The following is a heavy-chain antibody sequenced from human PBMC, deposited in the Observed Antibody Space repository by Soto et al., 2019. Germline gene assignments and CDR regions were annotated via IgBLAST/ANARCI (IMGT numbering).Heavy chain of an antibody. CDR3: AKDLNLDAAKGYAYDP. CDR2: ISGSGGST. CDR1: GFTFSSYA. J-gene: IGHJ5*02. Sequence: GGSLRLSCAASGFTFSSYAMSWVRQAPGKGLEWVSAISGSGGSTYYADSVKGRFTISRDNSKNTLYLQMNSLRAEDTAVYYCAKDLNLDAAKGYAYDPWGQGTLVTVSS. D-gene: IGHD5-18*01. V-gene: IGHV3-23*01.